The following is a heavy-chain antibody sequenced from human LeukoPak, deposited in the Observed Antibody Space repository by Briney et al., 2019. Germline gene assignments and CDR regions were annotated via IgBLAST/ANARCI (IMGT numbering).Heavy chain of an antibody. CDR3: VRYSLETHSFDI. CDR1: GGPISSSGHY. CDR2: IHYSGTT. Sequence: PSETLSLTCTVSGGPISSSGHYCVWIRQPPGEGLEWIGGIHYSGTTYYDTSLKSRMTMSVDTSKNQFSLKLTSLTAADTAVYYCVRYSLETHSFDIWGQETLVTVSS. D-gene: IGHD1-26*01. J-gene: IGHJ4*02. V-gene: IGHV4-39*01.